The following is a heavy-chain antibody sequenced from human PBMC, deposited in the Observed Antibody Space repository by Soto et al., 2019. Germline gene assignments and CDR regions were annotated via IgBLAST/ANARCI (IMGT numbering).Heavy chain of an antibody. D-gene: IGHD3-10*01. CDR2: INSDGSST. CDR1: GFTFSSYW. J-gene: IGHJ6*02. V-gene: IGHV3-74*01. CDR3: ASATNYYGSGSPSDYYYYGMDV. Sequence: GGSLRLSCAVSGFTFSSYWMHWVRQAPGKGLVWVSRINSDGSSTSYADSVKGRFTISRDNAKNTLYLQMNSLRAEDTAVYYCASATNYYGSGSPSDYYYYGMDVWGQGTTVTVSS.